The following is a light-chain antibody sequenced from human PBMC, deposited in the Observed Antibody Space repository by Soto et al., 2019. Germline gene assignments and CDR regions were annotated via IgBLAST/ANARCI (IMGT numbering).Light chain of an antibody. V-gene: IGKV1-39*01. J-gene: IGKJ5*01. Sequence: DIQLTQSASSLSASVGDRFTITFRASQSISAYLNWYGQKPGKAPKVLISAASTLQSGVPSRFSGSGSGTDFTLTISSLQPEDFATYYCQQLNSYPITFGQGTRLEIK. CDR3: QQLNSYPIT. CDR1: QSISAY. CDR2: AAS.